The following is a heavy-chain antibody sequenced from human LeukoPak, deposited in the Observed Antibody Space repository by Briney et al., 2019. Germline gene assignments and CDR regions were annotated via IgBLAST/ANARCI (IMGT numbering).Heavy chain of an antibody. Sequence: GGSLRLSCAVSGFTFSSYAMHWVRQAPDKGLEWVAVISYDGSNKYYADSVKGRFTISRDNSKNTLYLQMNSLRAEDTAVYYCARDSGGVVVPPDYWGQGTLVTVSS. CDR2: ISYDGSNK. V-gene: IGHV3-30-3*01. CDR3: ARDSGGVVVPPDY. D-gene: IGHD2-2*01. CDR1: GFTFSSYA. J-gene: IGHJ4*02.